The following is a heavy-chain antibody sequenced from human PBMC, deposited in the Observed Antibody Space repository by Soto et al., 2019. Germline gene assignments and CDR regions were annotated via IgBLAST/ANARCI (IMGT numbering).Heavy chain of an antibody. CDR1: GGSISSSSYY. V-gene: IGHV4-39*01. J-gene: IGHJ6*02. Sequence: QLQLQESGPGLVKPSETLSLTCTVSGGSISSSSYYWGWIRQPPGKGLEWIGSIYYSGSTYYNPTLKNRLTISAATSKNQFSPKLSSVTAADTAVYYCASLPSGRYYYYYGMDVWGQGTTVTISS. CDR2: IYYSGST. D-gene: IGHD1-26*01. CDR3: ASLPSGRYYYYYGMDV.